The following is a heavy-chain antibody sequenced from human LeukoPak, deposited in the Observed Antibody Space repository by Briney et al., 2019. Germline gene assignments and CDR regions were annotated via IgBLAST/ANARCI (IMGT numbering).Heavy chain of an antibody. CDR2: ISYDGSNK. V-gene: IGHV3-30*18. CDR3: AKGDTVLRYFDWPQGLDY. D-gene: IGHD3-9*01. J-gene: IGHJ4*02. CDR1: GFTFSSYG. Sequence: GGSLRLSCAASGFTFSSYGMHWVRQAPGKGLEWVAVISYDGSNKYYADSVKGRFTISRDNSKNTLYLQMNSLRAEDTAVYYCAKGDTVLRYFDWPQGLDYWGQGTLVTVSS.